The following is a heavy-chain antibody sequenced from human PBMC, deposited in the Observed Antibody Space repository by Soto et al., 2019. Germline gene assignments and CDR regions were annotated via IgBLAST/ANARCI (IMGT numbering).Heavy chain of an antibody. CDR2: IYHSGST. CDR3: ARATGMAPFDY. D-gene: IGHD5-18*01. CDR1: GGSISSSNW. J-gene: IGHJ4*02. V-gene: IGHV4-4*02. Sequence: QVQLQESGPGLVKPSGTLSLTCAVSGGSISSSNWWSWVRQPPGKGLEWIGEIYHSGSTNYNPSRKSRGTISVDKSKNQFSLKLRPVTAADTAVYYCARATGMAPFDYWGQGTLVTVSS.